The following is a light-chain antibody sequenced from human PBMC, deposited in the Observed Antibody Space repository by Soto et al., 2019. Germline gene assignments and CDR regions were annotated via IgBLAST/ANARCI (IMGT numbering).Light chain of an antibody. Sequence: EIVLTQSPGTLSLSPGEIATLSCRASQSVSSNYLAWYQQKPGQAPRLLIYGASSRATGIPDRFSGSGSGTDFTLTISRLEPEDFAVYYCQEYGSSPTWTFGQGTKVEIK. CDR2: GAS. CDR1: QSVSSNY. V-gene: IGKV3-20*01. CDR3: QEYGSSPTWT. J-gene: IGKJ1*01.